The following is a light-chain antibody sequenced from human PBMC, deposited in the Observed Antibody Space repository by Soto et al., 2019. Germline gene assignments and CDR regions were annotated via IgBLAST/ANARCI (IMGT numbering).Light chain of an antibody. CDR2: EGS. Sequence: QSALTQPASGSGSPGQSNTISCTGTSSDVGSYNLVSWYQQHPGKAPKLMIYEGSKRPSGVSNRFSGSKSGNTASLTISGLQAEDEADYYCCSYAGSSTSTVVFGGGTKLTVL. CDR3: CSYAGSSTSTVV. CDR1: SSDVGSYNL. J-gene: IGLJ2*01. V-gene: IGLV2-23*01.